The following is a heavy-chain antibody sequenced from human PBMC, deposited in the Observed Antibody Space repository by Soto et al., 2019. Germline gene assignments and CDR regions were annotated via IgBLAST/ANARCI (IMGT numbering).Heavy chain of an antibody. CDR3: ARDPTGATVCSFDY. CDR2: ISYDGSNK. CDR1: GFTFSSYA. J-gene: IGHJ4*02. D-gene: IGHD1-26*01. Sequence: QVQLVESGGGVVQPGRSLRLSCAASGFTFSSYAMHWVRQAPGTGLEWVAVISYDGSNKYYADSVKGRFTISRDNSKNTLYLQMNSLRAEDTAVYYCARDPTGATVCSFDYWGQGTLVTVSS. V-gene: IGHV3-30-3*01.